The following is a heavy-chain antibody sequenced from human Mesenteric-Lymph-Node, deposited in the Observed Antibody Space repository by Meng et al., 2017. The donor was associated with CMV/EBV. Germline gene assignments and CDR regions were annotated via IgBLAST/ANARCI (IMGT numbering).Heavy chain of an antibody. J-gene: IGHJ5*02. V-gene: IGHV1-69*05. CDR2: IVPKFEIA. CDR3: AREASTAPYYLVGGDNWFEP. CDR1: GVTLNNYA. Sequence: SVKVSCKASGVTLNNYAITWVRQVPGQGLEWMGGIVPKFEIANYAQKFQGRVTITTDASTSTTYMELSGLRFDDTAVYYCAREASTAPYYLVGGDNWFEPWGQGTLVTVSS. D-gene: IGHD2/OR15-2a*01.